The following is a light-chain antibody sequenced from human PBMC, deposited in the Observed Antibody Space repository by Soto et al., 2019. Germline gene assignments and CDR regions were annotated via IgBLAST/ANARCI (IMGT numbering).Light chain of an antibody. CDR2: DVS. CDR1: RNIGSN. J-gene: IGKJ4*01. V-gene: IGKV3-15*01. CDR3: QQYYNWLS. Sequence: EIVMTQSPATLSVSPGERATISCRASRNIGSNLAWYQLTPGQAPRLLMYDVSTSATDIPTRFSGTGSGTDFTLTISSLQSDDFAVYYCQQYYNWLSFGGGTNIEIK.